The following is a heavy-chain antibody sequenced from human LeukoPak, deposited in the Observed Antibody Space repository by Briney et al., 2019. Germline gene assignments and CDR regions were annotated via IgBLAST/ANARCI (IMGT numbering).Heavy chain of an antibody. V-gene: IGHV1-18*01. CDR1: GYTFTSYG. Sequence: ASVKVSCKASGYTFTSYGISWVRQAPGQGLEWMGWISAYNGNTNYAQKLQGRVTMTTDTSTSTAYMELRSLRSDDTAVYYCARGLQKTLLVVPAAIDPSFFYWGQGTLVTVSS. CDR3: ARGLQKTLLVVPAAIDPSFFY. D-gene: IGHD2-2*01. J-gene: IGHJ4*02. CDR2: ISAYNGNT.